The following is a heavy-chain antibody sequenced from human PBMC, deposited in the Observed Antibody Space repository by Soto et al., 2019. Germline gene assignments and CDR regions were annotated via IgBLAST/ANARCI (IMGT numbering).Heavy chain of an antibody. CDR1: GFAFKYAR. V-gene: IGHV3-15*01. CDR2: IRSNIDGATT. CDR3: TTDWCSGTHYARAFDV. J-gene: IGHJ3*01. D-gene: IGHD1-26*01. Sequence: EVLLVESGGGLVKPGGSLRLSCAASGFAFKYARMTWVRQAPGKGLEWVGHIRSNIDGATTAYAAPVKGRFTISRDESKHTVDLQMNSLITEDTAVYYCTTDWCSGTHYARAFDVWGQGTMVTVSS.